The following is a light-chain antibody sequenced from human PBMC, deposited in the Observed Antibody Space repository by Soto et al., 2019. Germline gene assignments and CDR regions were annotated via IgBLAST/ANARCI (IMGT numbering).Light chain of an antibody. Sequence: EIVLTQSPATLPLSPGERATLSCRASQSINRHLAWYRQKPGQAPRLLIYDASNRATGIPARFSGSGSGTDFTLTISSIEPADFAVYYCQQYGTSPRMFGQGTK. CDR3: QQYGTSPRM. CDR2: DAS. CDR1: QSINRH. V-gene: IGKV3-11*01. J-gene: IGKJ1*01.